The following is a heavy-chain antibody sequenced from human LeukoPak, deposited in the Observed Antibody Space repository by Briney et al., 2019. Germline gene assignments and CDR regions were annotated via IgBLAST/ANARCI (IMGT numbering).Heavy chain of an antibody. CDR1: GFTFSSYA. V-gene: IGHV3-23*01. Sequence: GGSLRLSCAASGFTFSSYAMSWVRQAPGKGLEWVSVISTRRGRTDYAESVKGRFTISRDDSKNTMYLQMNSLRAEDTAVYYCAQGDWLDYWGQGTLVTVSS. CDR3: AQGDWLDY. D-gene: IGHD2-21*02. CDR2: ISTRRGRT. J-gene: IGHJ4*02.